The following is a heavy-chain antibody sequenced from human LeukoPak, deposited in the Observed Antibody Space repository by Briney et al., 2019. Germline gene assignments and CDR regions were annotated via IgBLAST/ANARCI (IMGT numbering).Heavy chain of an antibody. J-gene: IGHJ5*02. CDR3: ATSTYSSSPS. CDR2: INEDASKK. V-gene: IGHV3-7*01. Sequence: GGSLRLSRAASGFTFSNYWMIWVRQAPGKGLEWVANINEDASKKYYVDSVEGRFTISRDDAKNSLYLQMNSLRAEDTAMYYCATSTYSSSPSWGQGTLVTVSS. CDR1: GFTFSNYW. D-gene: IGHD6-6*01.